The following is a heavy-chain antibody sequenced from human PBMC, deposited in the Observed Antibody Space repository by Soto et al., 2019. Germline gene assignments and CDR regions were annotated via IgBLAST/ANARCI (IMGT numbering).Heavy chain of an antibody. CDR3: AHGSGWLFDY. CDR1: GFSLSTRDVG. V-gene: IGHV2-5*02. J-gene: IGHJ4*02. D-gene: IGHD6-19*01. Sequence: QITLKESGPTLVKPTQTLTLTCTFSGFSLSTRDVGVGWIRQPPGKALEWLALLYWDDDNRYSPSLRRRLTLTKDPCKNQVVLTMTNMDPVDTATYYCAHGSGWLFDYWGPGTLVTVSS. CDR2: LYWDDDN.